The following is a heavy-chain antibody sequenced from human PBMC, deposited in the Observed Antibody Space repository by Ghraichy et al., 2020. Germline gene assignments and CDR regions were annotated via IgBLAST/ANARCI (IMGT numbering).Heavy chain of an antibody. D-gene: IGHD3-16*01. CDR1: GFTFSSYS. Sequence: GGSLRLSCAASGFTFSSYSMNWVRQAPGKGLEWVSSISSSSYIYYADSVKGRFTISRDNAKNSLYLQMNSLRAEETAVYYCARDGGGQGPGEKTGLDYWGQGTLVTVSS. CDR2: ISSSSYI. V-gene: IGHV3-21*01. J-gene: IGHJ4*02. CDR3: ARDGGGQGPGEKTGLDY.